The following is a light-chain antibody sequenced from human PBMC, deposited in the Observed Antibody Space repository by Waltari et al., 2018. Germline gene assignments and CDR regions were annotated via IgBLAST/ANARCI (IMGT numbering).Light chain of an antibody. CDR2: KVS. V-gene: IGKV2-30*01. J-gene: IGKJ2*01. CDR3: MQGAHWPPYT. Sequence: DVVMTQSPLSLPVTLGQPASISCRSSQSLVNSDGNTYLNWFQQRPGQSPRRLIYKVSNRDSGVPDRFSGSGSGTDFTLKINRVEAEDVGIYYCMQGAHWPPYTFGQGTNLEIK. CDR1: QSLVNSDGNTY.